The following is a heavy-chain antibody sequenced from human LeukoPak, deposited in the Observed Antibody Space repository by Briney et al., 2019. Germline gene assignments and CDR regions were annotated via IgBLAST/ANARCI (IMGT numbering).Heavy chain of an antibody. CDR1: GGSISSGGYY. D-gene: IGHD1-20*01. J-gene: IGHJ4*02. V-gene: IGHV4-31*03. CDR2: IYYSGST. CDR3: ARREGITGTHFDY. Sequence: SETLSLTCTVSGGSISSGGYYWSWIRQHPGTGLEWIGCIYYSGSTYYNPSLKSRVTISVDTSKNQFSLKLSSVTAADTAVYYCARREGITGTHFDYWGQGTLVTVST.